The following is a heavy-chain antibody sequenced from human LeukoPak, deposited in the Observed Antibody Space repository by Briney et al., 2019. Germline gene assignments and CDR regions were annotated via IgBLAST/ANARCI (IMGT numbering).Heavy chain of an antibody. J-gene: IGHJ4*02. CDR3: ARGRYSRRFDY. CDR1: GYTFTSYD. CDR2: MNPNSGNT. Sequence: ASVKVSCKASGYTFTSYDINWVRQATGQGREWMGWMNPNSGNTGYAQKFQGRVTITRNTSISTAYMELSSLRSDDTAVYYCARGRYSRRFDYWGQGTLVTVSS. V-gene: IGHV1-8*03. D-gene: IGHD6-13*01.